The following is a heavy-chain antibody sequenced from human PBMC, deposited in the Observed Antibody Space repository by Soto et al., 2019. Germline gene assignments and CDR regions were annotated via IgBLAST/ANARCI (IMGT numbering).Heavy chain of an antibody. D-gene: IGHD6-13*01. CDR2: ISGYNGYP. CDR1: GYIFTNYG. J-gene: IGHJ4*02. CDR3: ARGSAGALYDF. Sequence: QVQLVQSGAEVRKPGASVNVSCKTSGYIFTNYGVAWVRQAPAQGLELVAWISGYNGYPKYTQKFQGRVTVTTDTSTRTGYMELRNLRSDDTAVYYCARGSAGALYDFWGQGTLFTVAS. V-gene: IGHV1-18*01.